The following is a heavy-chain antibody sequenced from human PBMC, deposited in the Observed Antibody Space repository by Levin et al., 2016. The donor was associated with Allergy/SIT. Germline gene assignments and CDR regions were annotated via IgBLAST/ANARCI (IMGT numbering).Heavy chain of an antibody. V-gene: IGHV3-21*01. CDR2: ITGVGTNV. CDR1: GFSFRTYM. J-gene: IGHJ4*02. D-gene: IGHD3-22*01. CDR3: AREDYYYDSYTYYQSDS. Sequence: GGSLRLSCAASGFSFRTYMMTWVRQAPGKGLEWVASITGVGTNVWYADSVKGRFTISRDNARNTLYLQMNSLRAEDTAVYYCAREDYYYDSYTYYQSDSWGQGTLVTVSS.